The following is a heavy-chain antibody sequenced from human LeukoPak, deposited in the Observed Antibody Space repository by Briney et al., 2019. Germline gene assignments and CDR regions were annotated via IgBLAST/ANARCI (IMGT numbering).Heavy chain of an antibody. D-gene: IGHD3-16*01. J-gene: IGHJ4*02. V-gene: IGHV1-8*03. CDR3: ARGWAGGFDY. CDR2: MNPNRGYT. Sequence: ASVKVSCKASGYSFTNYDFSWVRQATGQGLEWMGWMNPNRGYTGYAQNFQGRVTFTWNTSMSTAYMELSSLRSEDTAVYYCARGWAGGFDYWGQGSLVTVSS. CDR1: GYSFTNYD.